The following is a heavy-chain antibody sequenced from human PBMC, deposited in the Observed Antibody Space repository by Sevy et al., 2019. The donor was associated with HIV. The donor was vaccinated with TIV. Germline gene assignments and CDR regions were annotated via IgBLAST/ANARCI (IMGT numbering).Heavy chain of an antibody. CDR3: ARDGGSYGYLY. V-gene: IGHV3-66*02. Sequence: GGSLRLSCAASGFTVSSNYMSWVRQAPGKGLEWVSVIYSGGSTYYADSVKGRSTISRDHSKNTLYLQMTSLRAEDTAVYYCARDGGSYGYLYWGQGTLVTVSP. J-gene: IGHJ4*02. CDR2: IYSGGST. D-gene: IGHD5-18*01. CDR1: GFTVSSNY.